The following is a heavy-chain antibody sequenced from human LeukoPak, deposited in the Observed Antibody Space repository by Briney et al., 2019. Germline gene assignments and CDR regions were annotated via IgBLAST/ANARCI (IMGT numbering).Heavy chain of an antibody. CDR2: ISISSNYK. CDR1: GFTLSNNE. Sequence: GGSLRLSCAASGFTLSNNEMNWVRQAPGKGLEWVSSISISSNYKYYPDSLKGRFTISRDNAKNSLYLQMNSLRAEDTAVYYCARGSRLGVVGRDAFDIWGQGTMVTVSS. J-gene: IGHJ3*02. D-gene: IGHD3-3*01. V-gene: IGHV3-21*01. CDR3: ARGSRLGVVGRDAFDI.